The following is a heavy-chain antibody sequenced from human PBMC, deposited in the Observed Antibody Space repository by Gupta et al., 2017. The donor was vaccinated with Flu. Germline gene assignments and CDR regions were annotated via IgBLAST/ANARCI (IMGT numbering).Heavy chain of an antibody. D-gene: IGHD3-22*01. CDR2: INPNSGGT. CDR1: GYTFTGYY. J-gene: IGHJ6*02. CDR3: ARGAYDSSGYPYYGMDV. V-gene: IGHV1-2*02. Sequence: QVQLVQSGAEVKKPGASVKVSCKASGYTFTGYYMHWVRQAPGQGLEWMGWINPNSGGTNYAQKFQGRVTMTRDTSISTAYMELSRLRSEDTAVYYCARGAYDSSGYPYYGMDVWGQGTTVTVSS.